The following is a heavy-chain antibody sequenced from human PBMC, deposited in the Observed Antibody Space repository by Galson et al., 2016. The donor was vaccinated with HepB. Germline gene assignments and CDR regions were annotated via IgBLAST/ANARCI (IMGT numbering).Heavy chain of an antibody. D-gene: IGHD3-22*01. Sequence: SETLSLTCTVSGGSISSSSYYWGWIRRPPGKGLEWIGSIYYSGSTYYNPSLKSRVTISVDTSKNQFSLKLSSVTAADTAVYYCARHVGYYYSYWYFDLWGRGTLVTVSS. CDR1: GGSISSSSYY. CDR3: ARHVGYYYSYWYFDL. V-gene: IGHV4-39*01. J-gene: IGHJ2*01. CDR2: IYYSGST.